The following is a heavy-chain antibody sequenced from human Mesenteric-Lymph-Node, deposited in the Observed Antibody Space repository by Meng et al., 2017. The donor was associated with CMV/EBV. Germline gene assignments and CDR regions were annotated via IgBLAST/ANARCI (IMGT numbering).Heavy chain of an antibody. CDR3: ARDSSPTTLFYYGMDV. D-gene: IGHD6-13*01. J-gene: IGHJ6*02. V-gene: IGHV3-48*04. Sequence: GGSLRLSCATSGFTFSRYSVNWVRQAPGKGLEWIAYIDSAGDTIYYAASVKGRFTISRDNAENSLYLQMNSLRVDDTAVYFCARDSSPTTLFYYGMDVWGQGPRSPSP. CDR1: GFTFSRYS. CDR2: IDSAGDTI.